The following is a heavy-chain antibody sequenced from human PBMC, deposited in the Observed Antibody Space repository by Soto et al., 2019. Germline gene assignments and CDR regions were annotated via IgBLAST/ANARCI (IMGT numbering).Heavy chain of an antibody. Sequence: EVQLVESGGGLVKPGGSLRLSCAASGFTFSSYSMNWVRQAPGKGLEWVSSISSSSSYIYYAGSVKGRFTISRDNAKNSLYLQMNSLRAEDTAVYYCARSPSMTTVSLDYWGQGTLVTVSS. V-gene: IGHV3-21*01. CDR3: ARSPSMTTVSLDY. D-gene: IGHD4-17*01. CDR2: ISSSSSYI. J-gene: IGHJ4*02. CDR1: GFTFSSYS.